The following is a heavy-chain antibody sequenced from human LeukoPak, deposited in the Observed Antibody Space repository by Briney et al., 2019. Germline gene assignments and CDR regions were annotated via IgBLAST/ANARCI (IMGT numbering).Heavy chain of an antibody. D-gene: IGHD2-2*01. CDR2: ITPIFGTA. CDR3: ARALIVVVPAASQYYYYYYGMDV. J-gene: IGHJ6*02. CDR1: GGTFSGYA. Sequence: GASVKVSCKASGGTFSGYAISWVRQAPGQGLEWMGGITPIFGTANYAQKFQGRVTITADESTSTAYMELSSLRSEDTAVYYCARALIVVVPAASQYYYYYYGMDVWGQGTTVTVSS. V-gene: IGHV1-69*13.